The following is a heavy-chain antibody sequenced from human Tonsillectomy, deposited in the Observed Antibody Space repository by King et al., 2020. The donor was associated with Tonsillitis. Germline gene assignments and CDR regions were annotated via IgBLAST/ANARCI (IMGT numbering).Heavy chain of an antibody. CDR2: ISYDGSEK. Sequence: QLVQSGGGVVQPGRSLRLSCTASGFTFSSYAMHWVRQAPGKGLEWVAIISYDGSEKYYADSVKGRSTISRDNSKKKMYVQMNSLRAEDTAVYYCASDHMSGGWNDPLGSFDYWGQGTLVTVSS. CDR3: ASDHMSGGWNDPLGSFDY. CDR1: GFTFSSYA. J-gene: IGHJ4*02. V-gene: IGHV3-30*04. D-gene: IGHD1-1*01.